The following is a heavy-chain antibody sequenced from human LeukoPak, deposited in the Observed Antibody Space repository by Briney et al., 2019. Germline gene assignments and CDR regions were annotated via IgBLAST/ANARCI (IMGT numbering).Heavy chain of an antibody. Sequence: ASVKVSCKASGYTFTSYGFSWVRQAPGQGLEWMGWIYASNGNTNYAQKFQGRVTMTTDTSTSTAYMELRSLRSDDTAVYYCARDSSYGYSLDVWGQGTTVTVSS. V-gene: IGHV1-18*01. CDR1: GYTFTSYG. D-gene: IGHD5-18*01. J-gene: IGHJ6*02. CDR2: IYASNGNT. CDR3: ARDSSYGYSLDV.